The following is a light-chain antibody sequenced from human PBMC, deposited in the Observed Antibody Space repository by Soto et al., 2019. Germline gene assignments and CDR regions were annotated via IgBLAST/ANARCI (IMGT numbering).Light chain of an antibody. J-gene: IGLJ2*01. Sequence: QSALTQPASVSGSPGQSITISCTGTSSDVGNYNLVSWYQQHPGKAPKVMIFEVSKRPSGVSNRFSGSKSGSTASLTVSGLQAEDEADYCCCSYATTNTFVFGGGTKLTVL. V-gene: IGLV2-23*02. CDR3: CSYATTNTFV. CDR2: EVS. CDR1: SSDVGNYNL.